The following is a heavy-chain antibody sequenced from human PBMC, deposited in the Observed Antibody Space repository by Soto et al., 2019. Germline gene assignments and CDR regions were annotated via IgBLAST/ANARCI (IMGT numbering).Heavy chain of an antibody. CDR2: INPSGGST. CDR1: GYTFTSYY. Sequence: ASVKVSCKASGYTFTSYYMHWVRQAPGQGLEWMGIINPSGGSTSYAQKFQGRVTMTRDTSTSTVYMELSSLRSEDTEVHYCARGEQAVEIDYWGQGTLVTVSS. V-gene: IGHV1-46*01. CDR3: ARGEQAVEIDY. J-gene: IGHJ4*02. D-gene: IGHD6-19*01.